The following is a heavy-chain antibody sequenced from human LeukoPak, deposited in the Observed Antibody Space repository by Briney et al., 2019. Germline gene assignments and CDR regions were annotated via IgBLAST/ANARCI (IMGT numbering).Heavy chain of an antibody. Sequence: ASVKVSCKASGGSFRTYPISWVRQAPGQGLEWMGGLTQFFRRTNYTQKFQGRLTITTDESSSTDYMELSRLRSDDTAVYYCARGRYGVVVVAATPELDYWGHGTLVTVSS. D-gene: IGHD2-15*01. V-gene: IGHV1-69*05. CDR2: LTQFFRRT. CDR3: ARGRYGVVVVAATPELDY. J-gene: IGHJ4*01. CDR1: GGSFRTYP.